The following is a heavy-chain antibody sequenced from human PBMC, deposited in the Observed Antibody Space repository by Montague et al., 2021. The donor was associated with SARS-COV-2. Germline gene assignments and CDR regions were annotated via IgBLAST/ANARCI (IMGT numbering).Heavy chain of an antibody. CDR3: ARLGRQQLVRLSGMDV. CDR2: IYYSGST. Sequence: SETLSLTCTVSGGSISSSSYYWGWIRQPPGKGLEWIGSIYYSGSTYYNPSLKSRVTISVDTSKNQFSLMLSSVTAADTAVYYCARLGRQQLVRLSGMDVWGQGTTVTVSS. CDR1: GGSISSSSYY. J-gene: IGHJ6*02. D-gene: IGHD6-13*01. V-gene: IGHV4-39*07.